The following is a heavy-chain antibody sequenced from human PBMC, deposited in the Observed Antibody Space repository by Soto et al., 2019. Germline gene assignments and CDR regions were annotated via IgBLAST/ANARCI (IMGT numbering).Heavy chain of an antibody. CDR3: ARENTNFGVVNRQNWFDP. CDR2: IYYSGST. V-gene: IGHV4-59*08. J-gene: IGHJ5*02. Sequence: SETLSLTCTVSGGSISSYYWSWIRQPPGKGLEWIGYIYYSGSTNYNPSLKSRVTISVDTSKNQFSLKLSSVTAADTAVYYCARENTNFGVVNRQNWFDPWGQGTLVTVSS. D-gene: IGHD3-3*01. CDR1: GGSISSYY.